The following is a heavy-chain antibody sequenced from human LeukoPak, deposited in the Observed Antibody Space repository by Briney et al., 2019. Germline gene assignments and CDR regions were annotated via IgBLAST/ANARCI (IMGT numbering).Heavy chain of an antibody. CDR2: INTNTGNS. V-gene: IGHV7-4-1*02. D-gene: IGHD6-19*01. Sequence: GASVKASFTASGYTFTSYAMNWVRQAPGQGLEWMGWINTNTGNSMYAQGFTGRFVFSLDTSVSTAYLQISSLKAEDTAVYYCARRMCSSGCNYYYYAMDVWGQGTTVTVSS. CDR1: GYTFTSYA. J-gene: IGHJ6*02. CDR3: ARRMCSSGCNYYYYAMDV.